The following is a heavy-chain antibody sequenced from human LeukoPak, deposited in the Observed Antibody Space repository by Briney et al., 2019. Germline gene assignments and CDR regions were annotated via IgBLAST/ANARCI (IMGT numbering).Heavy chain of an antibody. CDR2: VTWNSGNI. CDR3: AKDVGLGNYYGMDV. V-gene: IGHV3-9*01. J-gene: IGHJ6*02. CDR1: GFRFDGFA. Sequence: PGGSLRLSCAASGFRFDGFAMHWVRQAPGKGLERAAGVTWNSGNIGYGDSVKGRFIISRDNAKRSLYLEMNSLRPEDTALYYCAKDVGLGNYYGMDVWGQGTMVTVSS. D-gene: IGHD3-16*01.